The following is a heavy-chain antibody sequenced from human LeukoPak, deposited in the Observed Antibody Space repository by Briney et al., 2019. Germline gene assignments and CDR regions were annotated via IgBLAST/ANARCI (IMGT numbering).Heavy chain of an antibody. CDR2: ISSSSSYI. D-gene: IGHD3-3*01. J-gene: IGHJ5*02. Sequence: GGSLRLSCAASGFTFSSYSMNWVRQAPGKGLEWVSSISSSSSYIYYADSVKGRFTISRDNAKNSLYLQMNSLRAEDTAVYYCASNYYDSWSGNWFDPWGQGTLVTVSS. CDR3: ASNYYDSWSGNWFDP. CDR1: GFTFSSYS. V-gene: IGHV3-21*01.